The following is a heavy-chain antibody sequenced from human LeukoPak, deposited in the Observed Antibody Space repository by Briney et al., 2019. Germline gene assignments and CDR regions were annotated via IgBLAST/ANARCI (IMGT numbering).Heavy chain of an antibody. CDR3: ARSFTMVRGGDY. D-gene: IGHD3-10*01. CDR1: GYTFTDYY. Sequence: ASVKVSCKASGYTFTDYYIHWVRQAPGQGLEWLGWINPNSGGTNYAQKFRGRVTMTRDTSISTAYMELSRLRYDDTAVYYCARSFTMVRGGDYGGQGTLVTVSS. CDR2: INPNSGGT. J-gene: IGHJ4*02. V-gene: IGHV1-2*02.